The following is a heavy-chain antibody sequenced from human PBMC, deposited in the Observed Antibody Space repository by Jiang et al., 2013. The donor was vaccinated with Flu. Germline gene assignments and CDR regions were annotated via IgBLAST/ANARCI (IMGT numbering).Heavy chain of an antibody. Sequence: QLLESGGGVVQPGRSLRLSCAASGFTFSSYGMHWVRQAPGKGLEWVAVIWYDGSNKYYADSVKGRFTISRDNSKNTPYLQMNSLRAEDTAVYYCARDLAPPRNYYDSSGLDYWGQGTLVTVSS. CDR1: GFTFSSYG. V-gene: IGHV3-33*01. D-gene: IGHD3-22*01. J-gene: IGHJ4*02. CDR2: IWYDGSNK. CDR3: ARDLAPPRNYYDSSGLDY.